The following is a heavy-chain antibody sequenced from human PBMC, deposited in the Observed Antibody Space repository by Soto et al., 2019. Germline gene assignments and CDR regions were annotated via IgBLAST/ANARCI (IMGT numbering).Heavy chain of an antibody. CDR2: IYYSGST. CDR1: GGSISSGGYY. CDR3: AGNTGYDFWRGYYSGYYYGMDV. V-gene: IGHV4-31*03. J-gene: IGHJ6*02. D-gene: IGHD3-3*01. Sequence: SETLSLTCTVSGGSISSGGYYWSWIRQHPGKGLEWIGYIYYSGSTYYNPSLKSRVTISVDTSKNQFSLKLSSVTAAATAVYYCAGNTGYDFWRGYYSGYYYGMDVWGQGTTVTVSS.